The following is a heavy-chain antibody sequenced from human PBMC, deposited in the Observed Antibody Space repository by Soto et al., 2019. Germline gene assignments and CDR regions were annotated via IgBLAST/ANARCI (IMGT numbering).Heavy chain of an antibody. CDR2: VNHSGST. CDR1: GGSFSGYY. CDR3: ARGCCSGGSCYKWWGPQY. D-gene: IGHD2-15*01. J-gene: IGHJ4*02. Sequence: QVQLQQWGAGLLKPSETLSLTCAVYGGSFSGYYWSWIRQPPRKGLEWIGEVNHSGSTNYNPSLNSRVTTSVDTSKNQFSLQLSSVTAADTAVYYCARGCCSGGSCYKWWGPQYWGQGTLVTVSS. V-gene: IGHV4-34*01.